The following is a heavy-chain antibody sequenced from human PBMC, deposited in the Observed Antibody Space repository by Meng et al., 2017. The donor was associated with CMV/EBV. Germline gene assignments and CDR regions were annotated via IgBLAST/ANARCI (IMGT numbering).Heavy chain of an antibody. CDR1: GFTFSSYG. CDR3: ARASGGKYSGYDYTFDY. Sequence: GESLKISCAASGFTFSSYGMHWVRQAPGKGLVWVSHIISDGTYTSYADFVKGRFTISRDNAKNTLYLQMNSLGAEDTAVYYCARASGGKYSGYDYTFDYWGQGTLVTVSS. V-gene: IGHV3-74*01. CDR2: IISDGTYT. D-gene: IGHD5-12*01. J-gene: IGHJ4*02.